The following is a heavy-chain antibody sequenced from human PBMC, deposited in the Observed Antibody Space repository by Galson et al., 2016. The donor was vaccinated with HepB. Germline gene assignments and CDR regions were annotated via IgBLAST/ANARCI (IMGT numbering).Heavy chain of an antibody. CDR3: SRQVGSATNSKNFDY. V-gene: IGHV3-73*01. J-gene: IGHJ4*02. D-gene: IGHD1-26*01. CDR2: IRNKANTYAT. Sequence: SLRLSCAASGFTFSGSTMHWVRQASGKGLEWVGHIRNKANTYATAYAASVKGRFTISRDDSRNTAYLQMNSLKTEDTAVYYCSRQVGSATNSKNFDYWGQGTLVTVSS. CDR1: GFTFSGST.